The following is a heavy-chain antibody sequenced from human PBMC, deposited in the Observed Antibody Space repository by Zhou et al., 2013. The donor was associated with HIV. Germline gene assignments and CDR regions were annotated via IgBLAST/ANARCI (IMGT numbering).Heavy chain of an antibody. Sequence: QVQLVQSGAEVKKPGASVKVSCKASGYTLTTSDLHWVRQASGQGLEWMGWINPSTSHTTYAQNFQGRVTMTRNISISTAFMELRSLRSEDTAIYFCARGFIAAAGTPPIHFDYWGPGTVVTVSA. CDR3: ARGFIAAAGTPPIHFDY. CDR2: INPSTSHT. V-gene: IGHV1-8*01. CDR1: GYTLTTSD. J-gene: IGHJ4*02. D-gene: IGHD6-13*01.